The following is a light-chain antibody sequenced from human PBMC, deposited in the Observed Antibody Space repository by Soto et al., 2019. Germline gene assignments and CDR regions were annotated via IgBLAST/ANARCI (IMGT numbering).Light chain of an antibody. Sequence: EIVLTQSPGTLSLSPGERATLSCRASQSVSSSYLAWYQQKPGQAPRLLIYGASSRATGIPDRFSGSGSGTDFTLTISRLEPEDFEVYYCQQYGSSPLTFGGGTNVEIK. J-gene: IGKJ4*01. CDR2: GAS. CDR3: QQYGSSPLT. V-gene: IGKV3-20*01. CDR1: QSVSSSY.